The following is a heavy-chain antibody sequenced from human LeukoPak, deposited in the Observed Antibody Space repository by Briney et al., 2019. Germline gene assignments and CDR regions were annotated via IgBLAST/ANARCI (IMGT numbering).Heavy chain of an antibody. D-gene: IGHD1-26*01. Sequence: GGSLRLSCAASGFTFSSYGMHWVRQAPGKGLEWVAVIWYDGSNKYYADSVKGRFTISRDNSKNTLYLQINSLRAEDTAVYYCARDQDSGHFDYWGQGTLVTVSS. CDR3: ARDQDSGHFDY. CDR2: IWYDGSNK. CDR1: GFTFSSYG. J-gene: IGHJ4*02. V-gene: IGHV3-33*01.